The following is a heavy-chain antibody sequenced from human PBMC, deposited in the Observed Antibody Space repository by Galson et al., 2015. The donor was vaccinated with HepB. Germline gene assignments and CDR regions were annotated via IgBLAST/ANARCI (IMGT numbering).Heavy chain of an antibody. CDR1: GFTFSGSA. D-gene: IGHD6-13*01. CDR3: TRLGDLSGYSSC. J-gene: IGHJ4*02. V-gene: IGHV3-73*01. CDR2: IRSKASNYAT. Sequence: SLRLSCAASGFTFSGSAIHWVRQTSGKGLEWVGRIRSKASNYATAYAASLKGWFTISRDDSKNTAYLHMKSLRTEDTAVYFCTRLGDLSGYSSCWGQGTLVTVSS.